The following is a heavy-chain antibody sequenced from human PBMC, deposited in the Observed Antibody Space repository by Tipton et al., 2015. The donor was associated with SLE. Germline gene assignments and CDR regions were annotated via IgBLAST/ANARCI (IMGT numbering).Heavy chain of an antibody. CDR1: GFTFDDYT. V-gene: IGHV3-43*01. D-gene: IGHD3-16*01. CDR2: ISWDGGST. CDR3: ALGGDYFDY. Sequence: GSLRLSCAASGFTFDDYTMHWVRQAPGKGLEWVSLISWDGGSTYYADSVKGRFTISRDNSKNSLYLQMNSLRTEDTALYYCALGGDYFDYWGQGTLVTVSS. J-gene: IGHJ4*02.